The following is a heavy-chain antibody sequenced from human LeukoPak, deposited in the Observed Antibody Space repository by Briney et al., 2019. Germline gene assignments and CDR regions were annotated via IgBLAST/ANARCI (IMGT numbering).Heavy chain of an antibody. Sequence: GGSLRLSCAASGFTFSSYWIHWVRQAPGKGLVWVSRVNSDGSRTTYADSVKGRFTISRDNAEDTLYLQMNSLRAEDTAVYYCASPLGPDVGELFGYWGQGTLVTVSS. CDR1: GFTFSSYW. V-gene: IGHV3-74*01. CDR3: ASPLGPDVGELFGY. J-gene: IGHJ4*02. CDR2: VNSDGSRT. D-gene: IGHD3-10*01.